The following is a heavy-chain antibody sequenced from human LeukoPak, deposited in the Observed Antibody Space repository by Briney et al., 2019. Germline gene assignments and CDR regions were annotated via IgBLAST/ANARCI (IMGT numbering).Heavy chain of an antibody. V-gene: IGHV3-7*01. J-gene: IGHJ3*02. CDR3: ARNLADYYDSSGLDAFDI. CDR1: GFTFSSYW. CDR2: IKQDGSEK. Sequence: GGSLRLSCAASGFTFSSYWMSWVRQAPGKGLEWVANIKQDGSEKYYVDSVKGRFTISRDNAKNSLYLQMNSLRAEDTAVYYCARNLADYYDSSGLDAFDIWGQGTMVTVSS. D-gene: IGHD3-22*01.